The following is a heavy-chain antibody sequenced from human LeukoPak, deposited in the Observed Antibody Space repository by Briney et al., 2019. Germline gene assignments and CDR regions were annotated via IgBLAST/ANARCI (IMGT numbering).Heavy chain of an antibody. V-gene: IGHV3-7*01. CDR2: IKQDGSEK. Sequence: GGSLRLSCAASGFTFSSYWMSWVRQAPGKGLEWVANIKQDGSEKYYVDSVKGRFTISRDNAKNSLYLQMNSLRAEDTAVYYCARTQTYYDFWSGPSDPYFDYWGQGTMVTVSS. CDR1: GFTFSSYW. CDR3: ARTQTYYDFWSGPSDPYFDY. J-gene: IGHJ4*02. D-gene: IGHD3-3*01.